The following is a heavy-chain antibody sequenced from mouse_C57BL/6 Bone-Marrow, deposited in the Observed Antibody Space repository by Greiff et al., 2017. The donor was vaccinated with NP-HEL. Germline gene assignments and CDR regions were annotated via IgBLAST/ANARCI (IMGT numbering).Heavy chain of an antibody. V-gene: IGHV3-6*01. D-gene: IGHD4-1*01. Sequence: DVQLQESGPGLVKPSQSLSLTCSVTGYSITSGYYWNWIRQFPGNKLEWMGYISYDGSNNYNPSLKNRISITRDTSKNQFFLKLNSVTTEDTATYYCARGGTGTENYFDYWGQGTTLTVSS. J-gene: IGHJ2*01. CDR1: GYSITSGYY. CDR2: ISYDGSN. CDR3: ARGGTGTENYFDY.